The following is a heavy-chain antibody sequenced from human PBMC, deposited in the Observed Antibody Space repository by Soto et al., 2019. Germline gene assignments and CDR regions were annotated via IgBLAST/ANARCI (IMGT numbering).Heavy chain of an antibody. J-gene: IGHJ6*02. V-gene: IGHV3-23*01. CDR1: GFTFSSYA. D-gene: IGHD2-2*01. CDR2: ISGSGGST. CDR3: AKHGYCSSTSCYFGEYYYGMDV. Sequence: GGSLRLSCAASGFTFSSYAMSWVRQAPGKGLEWVSAISGSGGSTYYADSVKGRFTISRDNSKNTLYLQMNSLRAEDTAVYYCAKHGYCSSTSCYFGEYYYGMDVWGQGTTVTVS.